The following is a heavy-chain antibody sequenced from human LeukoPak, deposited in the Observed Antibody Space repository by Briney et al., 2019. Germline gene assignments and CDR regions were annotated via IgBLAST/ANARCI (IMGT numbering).Heavy chain of an antibody. V-gene: IGHV4-4*09. J-gene: IGHJ4*02. D-gene: IGHD6-6*01. CDR3: ARHRSPSSLSSLDM. CDR1: GASLSSYY. CDR2: IYTSETT. Sequence: PSETLSLTCTVSGASLSSYYWSWIRQPPGKGLEWIGYIYTSETTNYNPSLRSRVTISIDTSKNQFSLRLSSVTAADTAVYYCARHRSPSSLSSLDMWGQETLVIVSS.